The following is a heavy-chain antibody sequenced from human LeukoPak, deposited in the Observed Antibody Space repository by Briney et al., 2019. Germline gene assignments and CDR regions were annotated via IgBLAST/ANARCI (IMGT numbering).Heavy chain of an antibody. CDR1: GFTFDDYG. V-gene: IGHV3-20*04. CDR3: AKDNPSREWSLRTFYMDV. Sequence: GGSLRLSCAASGFTFDDYGMSWVRQAPGKGLEWVSGINWNGGSTGYADSVKGRFTISRDNAKNSLYLQMNSPRAEDTAVYYCAKDNPSREWSLRTFYMDVWGKGTTVTVSS. CDR2: INWNGGST. D-gene: IGHD3-3*01. J-gene: IGHJ6*03.